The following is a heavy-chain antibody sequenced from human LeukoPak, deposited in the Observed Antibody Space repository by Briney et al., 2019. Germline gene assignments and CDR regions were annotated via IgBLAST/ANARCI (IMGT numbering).Heavy chain of an antibody. CDR1: GFTLIRYA. J-gene: IGHJ4*02. CDR3: AKDGVVREVKGCCFDY. V-gene: IGHV3-23*01. CDR2: ISGSGGST. D-gene: IGHD3-10*01. Sequence: GRSLTLSCVASGFTLIRYAMGWVSPAAGKGLEWVSAISGSGGSTSYSDSVKGRFTISRDNSKITLCLQMNSLIAEDTAVYYCAKDGVVREVKGCCFDYWGQGTLVTVSS.